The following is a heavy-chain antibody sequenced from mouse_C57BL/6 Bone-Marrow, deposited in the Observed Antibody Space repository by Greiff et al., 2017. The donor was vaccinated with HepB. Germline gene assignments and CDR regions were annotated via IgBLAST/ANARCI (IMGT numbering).Heavy chain of an antibody. CDR1: GYSITSDY. CDR2: ISYSGST. J-gene: IGHJ4*01. D-gene: IGHD1-1*02. CDR3: ARSLSYYYGAMDY. V-gene: IGHV3-8*01. Sequence: EVHLVESGPGLAKPSQTLSLTCSVTGYSITSDYWNWIRKFPGNKLEYMGYISYSGSTYYNPSLKSRISITRDTSKNQYYLQLNSVTTEDTATYYCARSLSYYYGAMDYWGQGTSVTVSS.